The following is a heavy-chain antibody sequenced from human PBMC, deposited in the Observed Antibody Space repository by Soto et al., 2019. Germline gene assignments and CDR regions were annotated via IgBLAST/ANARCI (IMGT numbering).Heavy chain of an antibody. Sequence: EVQLLESGGGLVQPGGSLRLSCAASGFTFSSYAMSWVRQAPGKGLEWVSAISGSGGSTYYANSVKGRFTISRDNSKNTLYLQMNSLRPEDTAVYYCAKDRVETGLGEIDYWGQGTLVTVSS. CDR3: AKDRVETGLGEIDY. D-gene: IGHD5-18*01. CDR2: ISGSGGST. V-gene: IGHV3-23*01. CDR1: GFTFSSYA. J-gene: IGHJ4*02.